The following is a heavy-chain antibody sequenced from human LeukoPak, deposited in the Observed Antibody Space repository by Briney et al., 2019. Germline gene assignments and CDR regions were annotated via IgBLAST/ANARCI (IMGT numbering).Heavy chain of an antibody. CDR1: GFTVSNNY. D-gene: IGHD4-11*01. Sequence: AGGSLRLSCAASGFTVSNNYMSWVRQAPGKGLEWVSVIYSGGSTYYADSVKGRYTISRDNSKNTLYLQMNSLRAEDTAVYYCARGRTTVRYFDLWGRGTLVTVSS. CDR3: ARGRTTVRYFDL. J-gene: IGHJ2*01. CDR2: IYSGGST. V-gene: IGHV3-66*02.